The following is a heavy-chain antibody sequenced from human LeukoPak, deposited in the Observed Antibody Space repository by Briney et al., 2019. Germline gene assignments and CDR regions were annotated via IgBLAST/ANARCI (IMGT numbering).Heavy chain of an antibody. CDR2: FDPEDGET. V-gene: IGHV1-24*01. D-gene: IGHD2-2*01. J-gene: IGHJ4*02. CDR3: ATAVNIVVVPTQLDY. Sequence: ASVKVSCTVSGYTLTELSMHWVRQAPGKGLEWMGGFDPEDGETIYAQKFQGRVTMTEDTSTDTAYMELSSLRSEDTAVYYCATAVNIVVVPTQLDYWGQGTLVTVSS. CDR1: GYTLTELS.